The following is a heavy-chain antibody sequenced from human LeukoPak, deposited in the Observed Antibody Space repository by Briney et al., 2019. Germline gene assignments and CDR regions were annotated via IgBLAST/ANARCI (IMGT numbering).Heavy chain of an antibody. CDR3: ARVGTTRLIDY. D-gene: IGHD1-26*01. V-gene: IGHV3-53*01. CDR1: GFTVSSNY. J-gene: IGHJ4*02. Sequence: SGGSPRLSCAASGFTVSSNYMSWVRQAPGKGLEWVSVIYSGGSTYYADSVRGRFTISRDNSKNTLYLQMNSLRAEDTAVYYCARVGTTRLIDYWGQGTLVTVSS. CDR2: IYSGGST.